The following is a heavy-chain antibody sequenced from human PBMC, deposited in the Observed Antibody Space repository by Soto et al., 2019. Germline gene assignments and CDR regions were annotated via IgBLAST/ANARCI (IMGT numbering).Heavy chain of an antibody. CDR1: GFTFSSYG. Sequence: QVQLVESGGGVVQPGRSLRLSCAASGFTFSSYGMHWVRQAPGKGLEWVAVISYDGSNKNYADSVKGRFTISRDNSKNTLYLQMNSLRAEDTAVYYCAKVLPYLGAYWGQGTLVTVSS. J-gene: IGHJ4*02. V-gene: IGHV3-30*18. CDR2: ISYDGSNK. D-gene: IGHD2-21*01. CDR3: AKVLPYLGAY.